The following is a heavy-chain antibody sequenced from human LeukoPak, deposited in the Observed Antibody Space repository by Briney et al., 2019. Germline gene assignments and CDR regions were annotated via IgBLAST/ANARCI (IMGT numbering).Heavy chain of an antibody. CDR3: ARHGGTVTTYYYYYMDV. J-gene: IGHJ6*03. V-gene: IGHV1-18*01. CDR1: GYTFTSYG. CDR2: ISAYNGNT. D-gene: IGHD4-17*01. Sequence: GASVKVSCKASGYTFTSYGISWVRQAPGQGLEWMGWISAYNGNTNYAQKLQGRVTMTTDTSTSTAYMELRSLRSDDTAVYYCARHGGTVTTYYYYYMDVWGKGTTVTVSS.